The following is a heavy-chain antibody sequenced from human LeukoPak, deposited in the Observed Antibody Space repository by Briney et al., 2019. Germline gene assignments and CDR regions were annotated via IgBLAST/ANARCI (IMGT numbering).Heavy chain of an antibody. D-gene: IGHD5-24*01. Sequence: GGSLRLSCAASGFTFSSYSMNWVRQAPGKGLEWVSSISSSSSYIYYADSVKGRFTISRDNAKNSLYLQMNSLRAEDTAVYYCARGSDGYKDDAFDIWGQGTVVTVSS. V-gene: IGHV3-21*01. CDR3: ARGSDGYKDDAFDI. CDR2: ISSSSSYI. J-gene: IGHJ3*02. CDR1: GFTFSSYS.